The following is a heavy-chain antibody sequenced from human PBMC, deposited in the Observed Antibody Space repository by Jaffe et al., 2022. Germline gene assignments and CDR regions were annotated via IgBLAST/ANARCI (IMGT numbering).Heavy chain of an antibody. CDR3: AKALWMATVTRAGFDY. V-gene: IGHV3-9*01. CDR2: ISWNSGSI. J-gene: IGHJ4*02. CDR1: GFTFDDYA. Sequence: EVQLVESGGGLVQPGRSLRLSCAASGFTFDDYAMHWVRQAPGKGLEWVSGISWNSGSIGYADSVKGRFTISRDNAKNSLYLQMNSLRAEDTALYYCAKALWMATVTRAGFDYWGQGTLVTVSS. D-gene: IGHD4-17*01.